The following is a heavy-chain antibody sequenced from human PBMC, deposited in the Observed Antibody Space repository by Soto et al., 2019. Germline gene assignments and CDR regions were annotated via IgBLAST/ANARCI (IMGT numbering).Heavy chain of an antibody. CDR1: GFSLSNARMG. V-gene: IGHV2-26*01. Sequence: QVTLKESGPVLVKPTETLTLTCNVSGFSLSNARMGVSWIRQPPGKALEWLAHIFSNDEKSYSTSLKSSLTISKDPSKSQVVLTMTNMDPVDTATYYCARMRGRYSSGWFGYVDYWGQGTLVTVSS. CDR2: IFSNDEK. J-gene: IGHJ4*02. CDR3: ARMRGRYSSGWFGYVDY. D-gene: IGHD6-13*01.